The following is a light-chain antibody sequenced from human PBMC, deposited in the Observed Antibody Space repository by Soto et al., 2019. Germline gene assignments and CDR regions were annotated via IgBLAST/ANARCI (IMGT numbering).Light chain of an antibody. J-gene: IGLJ2*01. CDR1: SSNIGNNY. CDR3: GTWDSSLSVV. Sequence: QSVLTQPPSVSAAPGQKVTISCSGSSSNIGNNYVSWYQQLPGTAPKLLIYENNKRPSGIPDRFSGSKSGTSATLGITGLRTGDEADYYGGTWDSSLSVVFGGGTKLIVL. V-gene: IGLV1-51*02. CDR2: ENN.